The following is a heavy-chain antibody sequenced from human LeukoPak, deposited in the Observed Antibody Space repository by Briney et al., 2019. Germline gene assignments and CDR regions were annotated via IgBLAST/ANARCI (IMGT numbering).Heavy chain of an antibody. CDR2: ISYHGSNK. V-gene: IGHV3-30-3*01. CDR1: GFTFSSYA. CDR3: ARRWAVAAVDY. J-gene: IGHJ4*02. Sequence: GRSLRLSCAASGFTFSSYAMHWVRQAPDKGLEWVAVISYHGSNKYYADSVKGRFTISRDNSQNTLYLQMNSLRTEDTAVYYCARRWAVAAVDYWGQGTLVTVSS. D-gene: IGHD6-19*01.